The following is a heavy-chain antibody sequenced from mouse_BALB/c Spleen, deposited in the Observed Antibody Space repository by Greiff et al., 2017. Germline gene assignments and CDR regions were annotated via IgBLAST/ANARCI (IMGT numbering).Heavy chain of an antibody. Sequence: EVKLMESGPELVKPGASVKMSCKASGYTFTSYVMHWVKQKPGQGLEWIGYINPYNDGTKYNEKFKGKATLTSDKSSSTAYMELSSLTSEDSAVYYCARWKHGNYVYYAMDYWGQGTSVTVSS. J-gene: IGHJ4*01. D-gene: IGHD2-1*01. CDR3: ARWKHGNYVYYAMDY. CDR2: INPYNDGT. CDR1: GYTFTSYV. V-gene: IGHV1-14*01.